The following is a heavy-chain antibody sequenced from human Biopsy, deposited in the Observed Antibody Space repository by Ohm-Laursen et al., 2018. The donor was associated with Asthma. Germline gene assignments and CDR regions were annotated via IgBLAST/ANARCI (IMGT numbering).Heavy chain of an antibody. J-gene: IGHJ6*02. CDR2: LIPVLGTA. D-gene: IGHD5-12*01. Sequence: SVKVSCKSSGDSLGSFINYAISWVRPAPRQGLEWMGGLIPVLGTADYAPMFEGRVTITADESTSTAYLELTSLRFEDTAVYYCARGYSGTDRIVYYYSGMEVWGQGTTVTVSS. CDR1: GDSLGSFINYA. V-gene: IGHV1-69*13. CDR3: ARGYSGTDRIVYYYSGMEV.